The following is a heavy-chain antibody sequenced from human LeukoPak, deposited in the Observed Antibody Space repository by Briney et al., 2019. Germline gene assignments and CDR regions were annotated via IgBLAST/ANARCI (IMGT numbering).Heavy chain of an antibody. Sequence: PSETLSLTCAVYGGSFSGYYWSWIRQPPGKGLEWIGEINHSGSTNYNPSLKSRVTISVDTSKNQFSLKLSSVTAADTAVYYCARGNILGQYDILTRGRYYYYYGMDVWGQGTTVTVSS. J-gene: IGHJ6*02. CDR3: ARGNILGQYDILTRGRYYYYYGMDV. CDR2: INHSGST. CDR1: GGSFSGYY. V-gene: IGHV4-34*01. D-gene: IGHD3-9*01.